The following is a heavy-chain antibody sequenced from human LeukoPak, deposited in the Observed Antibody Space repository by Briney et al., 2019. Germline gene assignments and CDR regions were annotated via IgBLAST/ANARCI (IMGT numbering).Heavy chain of an antibody. J-gene: IGHJ3*02. Sequence: GASVKDSCKVSGYTLTELSMHWVRQAPGKGLEWMGGFDPEDGETIYAQEFQGRVTMTEDTSTDTAYMELSSLRSEDTAVYYCATGEGYCSGGSCYPAAFDIWGQGTMVTVSS. CDR3: ATGEGYCSGGSCYPAAFDI. V-gene: IGHV1-24*01. CDR1: GYTLTELS. CDR2: FDPEDGET. D-gene: IGHD2-15*01.